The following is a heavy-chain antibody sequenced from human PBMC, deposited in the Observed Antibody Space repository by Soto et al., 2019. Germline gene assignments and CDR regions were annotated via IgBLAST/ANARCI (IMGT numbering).Heavy chain of an antibody. CDR3: ARVRRVDYFFDY. Sequence: PSETLSLTCTVSGGSISSGGYYWSWIRQHPGKGLEWIGYIYYSGSTYDNPSLQSRVNISVDTSKKQFSLRLSSVTAADTAVYYCARVRRVDYFFDYWGQGTLVTVS. CDR2: IYYSGST. J-gene: IGHJ4*02. CDR1: GGSISSGGYY. V-gene: IGHV4-31*03. D-gene: IGHD3-9*01.